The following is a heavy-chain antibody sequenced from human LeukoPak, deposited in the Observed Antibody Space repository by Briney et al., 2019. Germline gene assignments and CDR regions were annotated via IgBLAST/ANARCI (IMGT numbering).Heavy chain of an antibody. CDR2: IIPIFGTA. Sequence: SVKVSCKASGGTFSSYAISWVRQAPGQGLEWMGGIIPIFGTANYAQRFQGRVTITADESTSTAYMELSSLRSEDTAVYYCARTLWFGELFLYFDYWGQGTLVTVSS. D-gene: IGHD3-10*01. J-gene: IGHJ4*02. V-gene: IGHV1-69*13. CDR3: ARTLWFGELFLYFDY. CDR1: GGTFSSYA.